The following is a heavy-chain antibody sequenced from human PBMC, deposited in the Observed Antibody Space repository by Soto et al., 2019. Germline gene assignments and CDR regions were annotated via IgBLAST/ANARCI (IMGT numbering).Heavy chain of an antibody. D-gene: IGHD6-13*01. J-gene: IGHJ4*02. CDR2: IGGSGGYK. CDR1: GFFFSSYG. V-gene: IGHV3-23*01. CDR3: AKDAAMVSSTFNYFDY. Sequence: PGGSRRLSCAASGFFFSSYGMSWVRQAPGKGLEWVAGIGGSGGYKSYADSVKGRFTISRDNSKNTLYLQMESLGAEDTAVYYCAKDAAMVSSTFNYFDYWGQGTLVTVSS.